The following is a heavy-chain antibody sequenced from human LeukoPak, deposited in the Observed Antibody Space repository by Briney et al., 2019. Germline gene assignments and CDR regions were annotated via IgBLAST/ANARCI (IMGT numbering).Heavy chain of an antibody. CDR3: ARDRVYYDSRRALGY. CDR1: GYTFTGYY. V-gene: IGHV1-2*02. Sequence: ASVKVSCKASGYTFTGYYMHWVRQATGQGLEWMGWINPNSGGTNYAQKFQGRVTMTRDTSISTAYMELSRLRSDDTAVYYCARDRVYYDSRRALGYWGQGTLVTVSS. J-gene: IGHJ4*02. D-gene: IGHD3-22*01. CDR2: INPNSGGT.